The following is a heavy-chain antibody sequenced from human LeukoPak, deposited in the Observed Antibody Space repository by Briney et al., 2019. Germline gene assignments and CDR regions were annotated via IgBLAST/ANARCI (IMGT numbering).Heavy chain of an antibody. Sequence: GESLKISCKGSGYSFTSYWIGWVRQMPGKGLEWMGIIYPGDSDTRYSPSFQGQVTISADKSISTAYLQWSSLKASDTAMYYCARPPYSSSWYGDNDAFDIWGQGTMVTVSS. V-gene: IGHV5-51*01. CDR2: IYPGDSDT. CDR3: ARPPYSSSWYGDNDAFDI. J-gene: IGHJ3*02. CDR1: GYSFTSYW. D-gene: IGHD6-13*01.